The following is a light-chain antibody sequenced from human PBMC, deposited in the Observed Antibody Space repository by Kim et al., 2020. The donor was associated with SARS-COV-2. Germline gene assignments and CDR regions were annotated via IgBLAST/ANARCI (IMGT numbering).Light chain of an antibody. J-gene: IGLJ1*01. Sequence: PPGQTDSITCSGDKLGYKRAFWYQQRPGQSPVLVFSDDGKRPSGVPERFSGSNSGNTATLTISATQTMDEADYYCQAWDSTTDYVFGSGTKVTVL. CDR2: DDG. V-gene: IGLV3-1*01. CDR3: QAWDSTTDYV. CDR1: KLGYKR.